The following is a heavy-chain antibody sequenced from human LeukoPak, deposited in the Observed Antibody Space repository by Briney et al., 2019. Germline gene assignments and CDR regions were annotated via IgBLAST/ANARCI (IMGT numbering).Heavy chain of an antibody. J-gene: IGHJ4*02. V-gene: IGHV4-61*01. D-gene: IGHD3-3*01. CDR2: IYYSGST. Sequence: PSETLSLTCTVSGGSVSSGSYYWSWIRQPPGKGLEWIGYIYYSGSTNYNPSLKSRVTISVDTSKNQFSLKLSSVTAADTAVYYCARGGSGYADYWGQGTLVTVSS. CDR1: GGSVSSGSYY. CDR3: ARGGSGYADY.